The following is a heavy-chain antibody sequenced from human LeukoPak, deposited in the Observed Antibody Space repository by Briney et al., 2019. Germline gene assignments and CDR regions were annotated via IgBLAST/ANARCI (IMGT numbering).Heavy chain of an antibody. CDR2: IKGDGSEK. CDR1: GLTFSNYW. V-gene: IGHV3-7*03. D-gene: IGHD4-23*01. Sequence: GGSLRLSCAASGLTFSNYWMSWVRKAPGKGLEWVANIKGDGSEKYYVDSMKGRFTISRNNAKNSLYLQMSSLTVEDTADYYCARGRNGGYFDFWGQETLVTVSS. J-gene: IGHJ4*02. CDR3: ARGRNGGYFDF.